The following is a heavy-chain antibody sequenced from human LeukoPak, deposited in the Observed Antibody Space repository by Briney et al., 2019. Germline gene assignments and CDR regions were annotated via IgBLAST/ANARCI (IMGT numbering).Heavy chain of an antibody. CDR3: AGDKTTGGWYEFDY. CDR2: ISGSGGIT. V-gene: IGHV3-23*01. CDR1: GFSFSSYG. D-gene: IGHD6-19*01. Sequence: GGSLRLSCAASGFSFSSYGMSWVRQAPGKGLEWVSVISGSGGITYYADSVKGRFTISRDTSKNTVSLQMNSLRAEDTAVYYCAGDKTTGGWYEFDYWGQGTLVTVSS. J-gene: IGHJ4*02.